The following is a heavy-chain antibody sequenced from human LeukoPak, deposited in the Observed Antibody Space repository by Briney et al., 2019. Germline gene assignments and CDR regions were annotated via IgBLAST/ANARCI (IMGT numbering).Heavy chain of an antibody. D-gene: IGHD3-22*01. CDR2: FYNNGST. J-gene: IGHJ4*02. CDR3: ARDGPTSGLL. V-gene: IGHV4-4*07. CDR1: GVSISSYY. Sequence: SETLSLTCTVSGVSISSYYWSWIRQPAGKGLEWLGRFYNNGSTKYNPSFKNGVTMSIDTSKNQFYLKRTSVTAADTAVYYGARDGPTSGLLWGQGNLVTVSS.